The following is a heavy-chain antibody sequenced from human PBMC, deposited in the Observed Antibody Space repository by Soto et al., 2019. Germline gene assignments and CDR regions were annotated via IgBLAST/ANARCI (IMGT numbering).Heavy chain of an antibody. CDR3: ARGPHRITMVRGVITWSAP. CDR2: INPSGGST. J-gene: IGHJ5*02. V-gene: IGHV1-46*01. Sequence: GASVKVSCKASGYTFTSYYMHWVRQAPGQGLEWMGIINPSGGSTSYAQKFQGRVTMTRDTSKNQFSLKLSSVTAADTAVDYCARGPHRITMVRGVITWSAPWGQGTLVTVSS. D-gene: IGHD3-10*01. CDR1: GYTFTSYY.